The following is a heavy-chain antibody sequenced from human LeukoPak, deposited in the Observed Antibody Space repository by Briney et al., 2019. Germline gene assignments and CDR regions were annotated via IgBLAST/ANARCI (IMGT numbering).Heavy chain of an antibody. CDR1: GGSISGYY. CDR2: TYHSGFT. Sequence: SETLSLTCTVSGGSISGYYWSWLRQPPGKGLEWIGYTYHSGFTDYNPSLRSRVTIAVDTSRNQFSLKLTSATAADTAMYCCARDQRCSRFDGGCDQWYFDLWGRGSLVTVSS. CDR3: ARDQRCSRFDGGCDQWYFDL. J-gene: IGHJ2*01. D-gene: IGHD5-12*01. V-gene: IGHV4-59*01.